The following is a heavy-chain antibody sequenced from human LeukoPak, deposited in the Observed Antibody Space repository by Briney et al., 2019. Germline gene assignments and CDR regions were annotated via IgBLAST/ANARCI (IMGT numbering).Heavy chain of an antibody. J-gene: IGHJ4*02. CDR1: GFTFSGYW. V-gene: IGHV3-7*01. Sequence: GGSLRLSCAASGFTFSGYWMAWVRQAPGKGLEWVANIKQDGGEKYYVDSVKGRFTISRDNAKNSLYLQMNSLRAEDTAVYYCARSWFPPAPAGGHDYWGQGTLVTVSS. CDR3: ARSWFPPAPAGGHDY. D-gene: IGHD2-15*01. CDR2: IKQDGGEK.